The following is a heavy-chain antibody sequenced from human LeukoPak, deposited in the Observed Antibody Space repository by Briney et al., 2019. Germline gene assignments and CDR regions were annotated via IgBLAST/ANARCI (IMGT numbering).Heavy chain of an antibody. Sequence: GGSLRLSCAASGFTFSSYDMHWVRQAPGKGLEWVAFIRYDGSNKYYADSVKGRFTISRDNSKNTLFLQMNSLTAEDTAVYYCAKIYDILPWCPEWWGQGTLVTVSS. D-gene: IGHD3-9*01. CDR1: GFTFSSYD. J-gene: IGHJ4*02. CDR3: AKIYDILPWCPEW. V-gene: IGHV3-30*02. CDR2: IRYDGSNK.